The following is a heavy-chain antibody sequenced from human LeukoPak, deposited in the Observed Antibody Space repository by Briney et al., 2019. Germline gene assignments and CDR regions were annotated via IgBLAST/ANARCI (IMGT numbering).Heavy chain of an antibody. CDR2: INHSGST. CDR3: ARTVTTSDYYYYYYMDV. V-gene: IGHV4-34*01. Sequence: PSETLSLTCAVYGGSFSGYYWSWIRQPPGKGLEWIGEINHSGSTNYNPSLKSRVTISVDTSKNQFSPKLSSVTAADTAVYYCARTVTTSDYYYYYYMDVWGKGTTVTVSS. D-gene: IGHD4-17*01. J-gene: IGHJ6*03. CDR1: GGSFSGYY.